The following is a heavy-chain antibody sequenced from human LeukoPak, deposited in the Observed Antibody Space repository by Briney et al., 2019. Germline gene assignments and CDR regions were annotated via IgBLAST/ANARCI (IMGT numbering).Heavy chain of an antibody. D-gene: IGHD2-8*02. J-gene: IGHJ4*02. CDR2: IEHIGSNE. CDR3: ASNPGTDRLIY. V-gene: IGHV3-30*06. Sequence: GGSLRLSCAASGSTFSKYGIHWVRQAPGKGLEWVTFIEHIGSNENYADSVKGRFAVSRDNSKNTVYLQMNSLRVEDTALYYCASNPGTDRLIYWGQGTLVTVSS. CDR1: GSTFSKYG.